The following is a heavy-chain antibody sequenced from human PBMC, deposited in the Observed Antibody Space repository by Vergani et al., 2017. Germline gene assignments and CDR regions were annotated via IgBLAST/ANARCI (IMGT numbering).Heavy chain of an antibody. CDR1: GGTFSSYD. V-gene: IGHV1-69*01. CDR2: IIPIFGTA. Sequence: QVQLVQSGAEVKKPGSSVKVSCKASGGTFSSYDISWVRQAPGQGLEWMGGIIPIFGTANYAQKFQGRVTITPDESTSTAYMVLSSLRSEDTAVYYCASPGHYYDSSGYSPYYAFDIWGQGTMVTVSS. CDR3: ASPGHYYDSSGYSPYYAFDI. D-gene: IGHD3-22*01. J-gene: IGHJ3*02.